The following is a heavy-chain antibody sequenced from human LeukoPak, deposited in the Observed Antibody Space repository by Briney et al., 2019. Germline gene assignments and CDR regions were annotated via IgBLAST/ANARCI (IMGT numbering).Heavy chain of an antibody. J-gene: IGHJ4*02. CDR2: TFYRSTWYH. CDR3: AREVSSSWDY. V-gene: IGHV6-1*01. CDR1: GGSVSSISAA. Sequence: SQTLPLTCAISGGSVSSISAAWNWIRQSPSRGLEWLGRTFYRSTWYHDYAVSVKSRITIKPDTSKNQFSLQLNSVTPEDTAVYYCAREVSSSWDYWGQGTLVIVSS. D-gene: IGHD6-13*01.